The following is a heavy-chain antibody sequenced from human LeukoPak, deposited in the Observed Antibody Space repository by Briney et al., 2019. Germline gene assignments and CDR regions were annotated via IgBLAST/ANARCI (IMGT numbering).Heavy chain of an antibody. V-gene: IGHV3-48*04. D-gene: IGHD3-16*01. CDR3: ARAGELRYMDV. J-gene: IGHJ6*03. Sequence: GGSLRLSCAASGFTFSSYGMHWVRQAPGKGLEWVSTIKGIGPTTYYADSLKGRFTISRDNAKNSLFLQISSLRADDTAIYYCARAGELRYMDVWGKGTAVTVSS. CDR2: IKGIGPTT. CDR1: GFTFSSYG.